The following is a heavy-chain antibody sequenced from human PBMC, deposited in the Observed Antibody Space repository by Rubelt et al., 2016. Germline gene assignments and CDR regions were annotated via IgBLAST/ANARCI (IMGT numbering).Heavy chain of an antibody. Sequence: GQLVESGGGLVQPGGSLRLSCAASGFTFSSNSMNWVRQAPGKGLEWVSFISSSSNTIYYADSVKGRFTISRDNAKNSLYLQMNSLRAEDTALYYCAKDIATSSHYALDVWGQGTTVTVSS. J-gene: IGHJ6*02. D-gene: IGHD2-15*01. V-gene: IGHV3-48*04. CDR2: ISSSSNTI. CDR3: AKDIATSSHYALDV. CDR1: GFTFSSNS.